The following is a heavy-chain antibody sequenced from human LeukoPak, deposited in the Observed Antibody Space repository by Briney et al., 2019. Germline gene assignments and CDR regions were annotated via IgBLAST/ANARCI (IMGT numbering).Heavy chain of an antibody. Sequence: GGSLRLSCVASEFNFGNYEMNWVRQAPGKGLEWISYINNVDGTIYYADSVKGRFTTSRDNAKSSLYLQMNSLRDEDTAVYYCVREVRVPPMAFDIWGQGTLVTVSS. V-gene: IGHV3-48*03. J-gene: IGHJ3*02. CDR3: VREVRVPPMAFDI. D-gene: IGHD4/OR15-4a*01. CDR2: INNVDGTI. CDR1: EFNFGNYE.